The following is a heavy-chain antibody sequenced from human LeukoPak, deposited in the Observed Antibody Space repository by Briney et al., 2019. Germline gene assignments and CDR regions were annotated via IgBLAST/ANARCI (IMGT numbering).Heavy chain of an antibody. CDR1: GGSFSGYY. Sequence: PSETLSLTCAVYGGSFSGYYWSWIRQPPGKGLEWIGEINHSGSTNYNPSLKSRVTISVDTSKNQFSLKLSSVTAADTAVYYCASAMVTRITIFGVVMAYYFDYWGQGTLVTVSS. CDR3: ASAMVTRITIFGVVMAYYFDY. CDR2: INHSGST. V-gene: IGHV4-34*01. J-gene: IGHJ4*02. D-gene: IGHD3-3*01.